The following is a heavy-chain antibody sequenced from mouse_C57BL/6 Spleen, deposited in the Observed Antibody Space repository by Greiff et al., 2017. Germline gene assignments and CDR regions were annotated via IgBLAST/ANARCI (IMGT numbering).Heavy chain of an antibody. CDR2: ISSGGSYT. V-gene: IGHV5-6*01. CDR1: GFTFSSYG. Sequence: EVQRVESGGDLVKPGGSLKLSCAASGFTFSSYGMSWVRQTPDKRLEWVASISSGGSYTYYPDSVKGRFTISRDNAKNTLYLHMSSLKSEDTAMYYCAIYGSGYFDVWGTGTTVTVSS. D-gene: IGHD1-1*01. J-gene: IGHJ1*03. CDR3: AIYGSGYFDV.